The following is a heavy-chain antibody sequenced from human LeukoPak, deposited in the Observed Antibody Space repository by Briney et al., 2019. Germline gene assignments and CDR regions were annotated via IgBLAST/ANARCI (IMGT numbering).Heavy chain of an antibody. Sequence: GRSLRLSCAASGFTFRSYGMHWVRQAPGKGLEWVAVISYDGSNKYSADSVKGRFTISRDNSKNTLYLQMNSLRAEDTAVYYCAKSGIAAAGTKRGYFDYWGQGTLVTVSS. CDR1: GFTFRSYG. J-gene: IGHJ4*02. CDR3: AKSGIAAAGTKRGYFDY. D-gene: IGHD6-13*01. CDR2: ISYDGSNK. V-gene: IGHV3-30*18.